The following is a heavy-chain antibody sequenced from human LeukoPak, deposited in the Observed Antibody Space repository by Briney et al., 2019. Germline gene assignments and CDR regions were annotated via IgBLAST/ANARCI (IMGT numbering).Heavy chain of an antibody. J-gene: IGHJ4*02. CDR2: INPSGGST. Sequence: ASVQVSCKTSRYTFTSYYMNWGRQAPGEGVEWMGMINPSGGSTSYAQKFQGRVTMTRDTSTSTVYMELNSLTSEDTALYYCARDRSPSARYFNDWGQGTLVTVSS. D-gene: IGHD2-15*01. CDR1: RYTFTSYY. CDR3: ARDRSPSARYFND. V-gene: IGHV1-46*01.